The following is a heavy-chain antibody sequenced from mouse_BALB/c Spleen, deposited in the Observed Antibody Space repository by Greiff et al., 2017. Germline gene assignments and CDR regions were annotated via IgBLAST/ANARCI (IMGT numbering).Heavy chain of an antibody. J-gene: IGHJ3*01. CDR2: ISYSGST. Sequence: EVHLVESGPGLVKPSQSLSLTCTVTGYSITSDYAWNWIRQFPGNKLEWMGYISYSGSTSYNPSLKSRISITRDTSKNQFFLQLNSVTTEDTATYYCARRGYYGSFAWFAYWGQGTLVTVSA. V-gene: IGHV3-2*02. CDR3: ARRGYYGSFAWFAY. D-gene: IGHD1-1*01. CDR1: GYSITSDYA.